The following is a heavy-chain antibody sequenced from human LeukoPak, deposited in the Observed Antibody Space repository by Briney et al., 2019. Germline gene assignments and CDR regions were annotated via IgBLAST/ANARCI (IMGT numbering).Heavy chain of an antibody. CDR1: GGSFSGYY. D-gene: IGHD1-7*01. CDR2: INHSGST. CDR3: ARGLNWNYLFKQQERKFDP. V-gene: IGHV4-34*01. Sequence: PSETLSLSCAVYGGSFSGYYWSWIRQPPGKGLEWIWEINHSGSTNYNPSLKSRVTISVDTSKNQFSLKLSSVTAADTAVYYCARGLNWNYLFKQQERKFDPWGGGTVVSVFS. J-gene: IGHJ5*02.